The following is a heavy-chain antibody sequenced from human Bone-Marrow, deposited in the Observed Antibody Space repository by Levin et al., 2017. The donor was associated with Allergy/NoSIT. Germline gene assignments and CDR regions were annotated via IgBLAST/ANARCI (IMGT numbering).Heavy chain of an antibody. CDR3: ARGGWQFGY. CDR1: GFNFSDYW. J-gene: IGHJ4*02. V-gene: IGHV3-7*01. D-gene: IGHD3-10*01. CDR2: IRKDGNET. Sequence: GESLKISCAGSGFNFSDYWMTWVRQAPQKGLEWVASIRKDGNETKYVDSVKGRFTISRDNANNSMFLQINSLRVEDTAIYYCARGGWQFGYWGQGTLVAVSS.